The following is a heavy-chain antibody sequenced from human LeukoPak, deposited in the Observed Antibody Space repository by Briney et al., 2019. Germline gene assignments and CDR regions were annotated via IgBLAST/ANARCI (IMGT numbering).Heavy chain of an antibody. J-gene: IGHJ4*02. V-gene: IGHV4-59*12. CDR3: AREAWSYSSSWYGPTSFDY. CDR1: GGSISSYY. Sequence: SETLSLTCTVSGGSISSYYWSWIRQPPGKGLEWIGYIYYSGSTNYNPSLKSRVTISVDTSKNQFSLKLSSVTAADTAVYYCAREAWSYSSSWYGPTSFDYWGQGTLVTVSS. D-gene: IGHD6-13*01. CDR2: IYYSGST.